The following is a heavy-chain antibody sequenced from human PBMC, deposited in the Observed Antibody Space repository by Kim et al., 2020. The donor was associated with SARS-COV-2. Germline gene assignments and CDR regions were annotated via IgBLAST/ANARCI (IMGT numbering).Heavy chain of an antibody. CDR2: MNPNSGNT. J-gene: IGHJ6*02. Sequence: ASVKVSCKASGYTFTSYDINWVRQATGQGLEWMGWMNPNSGNTGYAQKFQGRVTMTRNTSISTAYMKLSSLRSEDTAVYYCAREAQSLYSSSWYPSGMDVWGQGTTVTVSS. CDR1: GYTFTSYD. CDR3: AREAQSLYSSSWYPSGMDV. D-gene: IGHD6-13*01. V-gene: IGHV1-8*01.